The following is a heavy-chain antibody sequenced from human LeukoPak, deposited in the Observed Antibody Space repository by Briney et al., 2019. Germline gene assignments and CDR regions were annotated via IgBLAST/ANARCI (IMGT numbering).Heavy chain of an antibody. CDR3: ARDSAMKYYYGMDV. CDR1: GFTFSSYS. D-gene: IGHD5-18*01. V-gene: IGHV3-21*01. Sequence: GGSLRLSCAASGFTFSSYSMTWVSQAPGKGLEWVSSISSSSSYIYYADSVKGRFTISRDNAKNSLYLQMNSLRAEDTAVYYCARDSAMKYYYGMDVWGQGTTVTVSS. J-gene: IGHJ6*02. CDR2: ISSSSSYI.